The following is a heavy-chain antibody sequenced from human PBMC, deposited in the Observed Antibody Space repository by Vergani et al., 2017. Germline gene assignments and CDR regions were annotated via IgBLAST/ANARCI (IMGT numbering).Heavy chain of an antibody. D-gene: IGHD6-13*01. V-gene: IGHV1-69*06. Sequence: QVQLVQSGAEVKKPGSSVKVSCKASGGTFSSYAISWVRQAPGQGLEWMGGIIPIFGTANYAQKFQGRVTMTRNTSISTAYMELSSLRSEDTAVYYCARGPYSSSWYYYYYYMDVWGKGTTVTVSS. CDR2: IIPIFGTA. CDR3: ARGPYSSSWYYYYYYMDV. CDR1: GGTFSSYA. J-gene: IGHJ6*03.